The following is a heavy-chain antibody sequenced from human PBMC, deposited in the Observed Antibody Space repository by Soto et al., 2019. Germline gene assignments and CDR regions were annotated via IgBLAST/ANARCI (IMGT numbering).Heavy chain of an antibody. D-gene: IGHD2-15*01. CDR3: ARERDCSGGSCYAGAFDI. CDR2: IYHSGST. J-gene: IGHJ3*02. Sequence: SETLSLTCAVSSGSISSSNWWSWVRQPPGKGLEWIGEIYHSGSTNYNPSLKSRVTISVDKSKNQFSLKLSSVTAADTAVYYCARERDCSGGSCYAGAFDIWGQGTMVTVSS. V-gene: IGHV4-4*02. CDR1: SGSISSSNW.